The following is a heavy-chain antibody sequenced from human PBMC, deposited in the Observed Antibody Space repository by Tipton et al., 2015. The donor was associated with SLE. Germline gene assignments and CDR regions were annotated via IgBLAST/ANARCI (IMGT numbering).Heavy chain of an antibody. V-gene: IGHV4-59*12. CDR2: IYYSGHT. J-gene: IGHJ4*02. CDR1: GGSISNYY. CDR3: ARDEYRYDGTGYHLLGHFDY. Sequence: TLSLTCTVSGGSISNYYWSWIRQSPGKGLEWIGYIYYSGHTDYNPSLKSRVTLSLDTSKNQFSLKLSSVTAADTAVYYCARDEYRYDGTGYHLLGHFDYWGQGTLVTVSS. D-gene: IGHD3-22*01.